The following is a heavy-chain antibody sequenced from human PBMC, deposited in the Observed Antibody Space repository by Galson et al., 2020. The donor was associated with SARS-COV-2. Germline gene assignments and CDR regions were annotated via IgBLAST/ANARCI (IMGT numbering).Heavy chain of an antibody. CDR3: ARVFKDTSMYYGMDV. J-gene: IGHJ6*02. CDR1: GGSISSYY. CDR2: IYYSGST. Sequence: ASETLSLTCTVSGGSISSYYWSWIRQPPGKGLEWIGYIYYSGSTNYNPSLKSRVTISVDTSKKQFSLKLSSVTAADTAVYYCARVFKDTSMYYGMDVWGQGTTVTVSS. V-gene: IGHV4-59*01. D-gene: IGHD5-18*01.